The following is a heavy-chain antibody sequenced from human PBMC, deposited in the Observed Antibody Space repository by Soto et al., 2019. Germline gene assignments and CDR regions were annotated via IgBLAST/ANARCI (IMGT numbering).Heavy chain of an antibody. CDR1: GYTFSAYY. CDR3: ARDDYGGQSDKVLDY. CDR2: INPKSGGT. J-gene: IGHJ4*02. D-gene: IGHD4-17*01. Sequence: QVQLVQSGAEVKKPGASIKVSCKASGYTFSAYYIHWVRQAPGQGLEWMGWINPKSGGTNNAQKFQGRVTMTSDTSISTASMELSRLTSDDTAVYYCARDDYGGQSDKVLDYWGQGTLVTVSS. V-gene: IGHV1-2*02.